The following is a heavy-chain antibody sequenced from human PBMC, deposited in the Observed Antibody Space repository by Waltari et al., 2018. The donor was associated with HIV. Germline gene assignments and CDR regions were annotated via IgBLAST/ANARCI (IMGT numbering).Heavy chain of an antibody. CDR3: LDI. CDR2: MYPFDSER. D-gene: IGHD3-22*01. V-gene: IGHV5-51*03. J-gene: IGHJ3*02. Sequence: VQLVQSGPEVKKSGEALRISCQGYGYSFTTYWIAGVRQMSGEGLEWLGVMYPFDSERRYNPSFEGQVTISADKALTTCYWARVFYYDTDGHINNALDIWGQGAAVTVS. CDR1: GYSFTTYW.